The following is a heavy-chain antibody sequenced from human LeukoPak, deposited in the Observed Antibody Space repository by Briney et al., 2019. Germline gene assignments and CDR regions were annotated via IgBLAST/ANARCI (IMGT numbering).Heavy chain of an antibody. J-gene: IGHJ4*02. Sequence: GGSLRLSCAASGFTFSSYSMNWVRQAPGKGLEWVSYISSSSTIYYADSVKGRFTISRDNAKNSLYLQMNSLRAEDTAVYYCAIIALTAYYFDYWGQGTLVTVSS. V-gene: IGHV3-48*01. D-gene: IGHD3-3*02. CDR1: GFTFSSYS. CDR3: AIIALTAYYFDY. CDR2: ISSSSTI.